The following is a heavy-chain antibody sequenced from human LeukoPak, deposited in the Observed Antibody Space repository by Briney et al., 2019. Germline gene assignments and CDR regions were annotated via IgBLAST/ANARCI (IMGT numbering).Heavy chain of an antibody. V-gene: IGHV1-69*05. J-gene: IGHJ4*02. CDR2: IIPISDTA. CDR3: ARSYCTGHKCYPGDY. Sequence: SVKVFCKASGGTFNNYSNSWVRQAPGQGLELMGRIIPISDTANYAQKFQGRVMITTDESTSTAYMELRSQRSEDTAVYYCARSYCTGHKCYPGDYWGQGTLVTVSS. D-gene: IGHD2-8*02. CDR1: GGTFNNYS.